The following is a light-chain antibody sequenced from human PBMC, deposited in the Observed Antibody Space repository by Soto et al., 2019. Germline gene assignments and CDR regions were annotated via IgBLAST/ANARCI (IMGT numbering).Light chain of an antibody. V-gene: IGLV2-11*01. Sequence: QSALTQPRSVSGSPGHSVTISCTGTSSDVGGYNYVSWYQQHPGKAPKLMIYDVSKRPSGVPDRFSGSKSGNTASLTISGLQAEDEADYCCCSYAGNYTYVFGTGTKVTVL. CDR3: CSYAGNYTYV. CDR1: SSDVGGYNY. CDR2: DVS. J-gene: IGLJ1*01.